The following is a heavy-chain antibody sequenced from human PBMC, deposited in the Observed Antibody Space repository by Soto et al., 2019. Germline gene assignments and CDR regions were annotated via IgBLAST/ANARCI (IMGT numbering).Heavy chain of an antibody. Sequence: SETLSLTCTVSGGSISSYYWSWIRQPPGKGLEWIGYIYYSGSTNYNPSLKSRVTISVDTSKNQFSLKLSSVTAADTAGYCRARVPSRGCFDHWGQGTLVTVSS. D-gene: IGHD6-25*01. CDR3: ARVPSRGCFDH. CDR1: GGSISSYY. CDR2: IYYSGST. J-gene: IGHJ4*02. V-gene: IGHV4-59*01.